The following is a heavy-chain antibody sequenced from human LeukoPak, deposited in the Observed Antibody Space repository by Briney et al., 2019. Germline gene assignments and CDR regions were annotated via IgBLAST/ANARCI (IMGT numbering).Heavy chain of an antibody. V-gene: IGHV3-48*01. CDR1: GFTFSSYS. CDR3: ARAPAIFGVVIIGAFDI. D-gene: IGHD3-3*01. J-gene: IGHJ3*02. Sequence: GGSLRLSCAASGFTFSSYSMNWVRQAPGKGLECISYISSSSSTIYYADSVKGRFTISRDNAKNSLYLQMNSLRAEDTAVNYCARAPAIFGVVIIGAFDIWGQGTMVTVSS. CDR2: ISSSSSTI.